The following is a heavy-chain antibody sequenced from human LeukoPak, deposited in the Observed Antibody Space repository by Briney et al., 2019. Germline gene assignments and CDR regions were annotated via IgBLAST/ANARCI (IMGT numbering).Heavy chain of an antibody. CDR2: IRQDGSEK. Sequence: GGSLRLSCAASGFTFSKSWMTWVRQAPGKGLEWVANIRQDGSEKYYVDSVKGRFTISRDNDKNSLYLQMNSLRAEDTAVYYCASAGYSSSPGDYWGQGTLVTVSS. D-gene: IGHD6-6*01. V-gene: IGHV3-7*02. CDR1: GFTFSKSW. J-gene: IGHJ4*02. CDR3: ASAGYSSSPGDY.